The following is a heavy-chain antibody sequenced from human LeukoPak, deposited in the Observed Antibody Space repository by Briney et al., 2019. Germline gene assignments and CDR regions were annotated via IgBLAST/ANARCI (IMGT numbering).Heavy chain of an antibody. J-gene: IGHJ4*02. CDR2: INPNSGDT. CDR1: GGTFSSYA. V-gene: IGHV1-2*02. Sequence: ASVKVSCKASGGTFSSYAISWVRQAPGQGLEWMGWINPNSGDTKYAQNFQGRVTMTRDTSTTTTYMELSSLRSDDTAVYYCVRDRHTVAVAATLDYWGQGTLVIASS. D-gene: IGHD6-19*01. CDR3: VRDRHTVAVAATLDY.